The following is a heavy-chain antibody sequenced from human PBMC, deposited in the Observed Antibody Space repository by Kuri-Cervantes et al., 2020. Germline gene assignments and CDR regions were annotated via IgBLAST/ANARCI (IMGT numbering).Heavy chain of an antibody. CDR2: ITGSGDTT. J-gene: IGHJ4*02. CDR3: AKGGGGPQQFNY. CDR1: GFTFSNYA. Sequence: GESLKISCAASGFTFSNYAMSWVRQAPGKGLEWASAITGSGDTTYYTDSVKGRFTISRDNSKNTLYVQMNSLRAEDTAVYYCAKGGGGPQQFNYWGQGTLVTVSS. D-gene: IGHD2-15*01. V-gene: IGHV3-23*01.